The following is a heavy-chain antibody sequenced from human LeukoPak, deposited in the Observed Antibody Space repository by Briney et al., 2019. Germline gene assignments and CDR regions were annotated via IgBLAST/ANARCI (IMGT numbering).Heavy chain of an antibody. CDR1: GGSFSGYY. J-gene: IGHJ6*02. CDR2: INHSGST. CDR3: ARAGHYFGGDRSQRYGMDV. Sequence: SETLSLTCAVYGGSFSGYYWSWIRRPPGKGLEWIGEINHSGSTNYNPSLKSRVTVSVDTSKNQFSLKLSSVTAADTAVYYCARAGHYFGGDRSQRYGMDVWGQGTTVTVSS. V-gene: IGHV4-34*01. D-gene: IGHD2-21*02.